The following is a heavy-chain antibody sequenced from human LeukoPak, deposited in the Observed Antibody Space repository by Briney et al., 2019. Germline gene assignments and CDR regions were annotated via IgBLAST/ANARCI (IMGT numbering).Heavy chain of an antibody. CDR1: GFTFSSYG. J-gene: IGHJ4*02. CDR2: IWYDGSNK. V-gene: IGHV3-33*01. Sequence: GGSLRLSCAASGFTFSSYGMHWVRQAPGKGLEWVAVIWYDGSNKYYADSVKGRFTISRDNPKNTLYLQMNSLRAEDTAVYYCARDLSDAFDFDYWGQGTLVTVSS. D-gene: IGHD3-16*01. CDR3: ARDLSDAFDFDY.